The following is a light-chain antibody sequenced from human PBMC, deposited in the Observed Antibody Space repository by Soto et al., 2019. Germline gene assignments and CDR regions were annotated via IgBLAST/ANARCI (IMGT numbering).Light chain of an antibody. V-gene: IGKV3-15*01. CDR2: GAS. CDR3: QQYNNWPRP. Sequence: EIVITQSPSTLSVSPGERATLSCRASQSVSSNLAWYQQKPGQAPRLLIYGASTRATGIPARFSGSGSGTEFTLTISSLQSEDFAVYYCQQYNNWPRPFGQGTKAAIK. J-gene: IGKJ1*01. CDR1: QSVSSN.